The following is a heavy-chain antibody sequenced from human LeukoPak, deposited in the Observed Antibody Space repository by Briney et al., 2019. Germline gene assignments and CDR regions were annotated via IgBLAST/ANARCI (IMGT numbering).Heavy chain of an antibody. CDR3: ARERDSSGFDP. D-gene: IGHD3-22*01. V-gene: IGHV4-39*07. Sequence: SETLSLTCTVSGGSISSSSYYWGWIRQPPGKGLEWIGSIYHSGSTYYNPSLKSRVTISVDTSKNQFSLKLTSVTAADTAVYYCARERDSSGFDPWGQGTLVTVSS. J-gene: IGHJ5*02. CDR2: IYHSGST. CDR1: GGSISSSSYY.